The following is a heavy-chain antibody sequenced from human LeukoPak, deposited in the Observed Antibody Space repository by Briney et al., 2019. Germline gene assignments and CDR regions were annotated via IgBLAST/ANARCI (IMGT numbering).Heavy chain of an antibody. CDR1: GGSISSSTYY. D-gene: IGHD3-22*01. CDR3: ARAEHYYESSAYFFDY. CDR2: SYYTGST. J-gene: IGHJ4*02. Sequence: SETLSLACTVSGGSISSSTYYWGWIRQPPGEGLEWIGSSYYTGSTYYNPSLTSRVTLSVDTSKNQFSLKLRSVPAADTAVYYCARAEHYYESSAYFFDYWGRGTLVSVSS. V-gene: IGHV4-39*07.